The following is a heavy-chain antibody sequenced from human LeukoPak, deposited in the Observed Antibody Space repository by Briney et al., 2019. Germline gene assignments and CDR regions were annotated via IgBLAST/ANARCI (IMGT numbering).Heavy chain of an antibody. CDR2: IIPIFGTA. CDR3: ASVGGYCSSTSCP. J-gene: IGHJ5*02. D-gene: IGHD2-2*03. Sequence: SVKVSCKASGGTFSSYAISWVRQAPGQGLEWMGGIIPIFGTANYAQKFQGRVTITTDESTSTAYMELSSLRSEDTAVYYRASVGGYCSSTSCPWGQGTLVTVSS. V-gene: IGHV1-69*05. CDR1: GGTFSSYA.